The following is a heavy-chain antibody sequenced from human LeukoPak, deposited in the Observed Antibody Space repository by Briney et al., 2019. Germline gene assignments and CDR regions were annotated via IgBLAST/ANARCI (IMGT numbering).Heavy chain of an antibody. Sequence: SETLSPTCSVSGGSISGYYWSWIRQPPGKGLEWIGYIFYTGSTNSNPSLKSRVTISVDTSKNQFSLKLSSVTAADTAVYYCARGERLGLDYWGQGTLVTVSS. CDR3: ARGERLGLDY. J-gene: IGHJ4*02. V-gene: IGHV4-59*01. CDR2: IFYTGST. CDR1: GGSISGYY. D-gene: IGHD3-9*01.